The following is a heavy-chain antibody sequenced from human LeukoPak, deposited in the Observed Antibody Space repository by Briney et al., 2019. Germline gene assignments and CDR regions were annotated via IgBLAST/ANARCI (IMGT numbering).Heavy chain of an antibody. D-gene: IGHD3-22*01. J-gene: IGHJ3*02. Sequence: GGSLRLSCAASGFTFSSYGMHWVRQAPGKGLEWVAVISYDGSNKYYADSVKGRLTISRDNSKNTLYLQMNSLRAEDTAVYYCAKDREWLLLGDAFDIWGQGTMVTVSS. V-gene: IGHV3-30*18. CDR1: GFTFSSYG. CDR2: ISYDGSNK. CDR3: AKDREWLLLGDAFDI.